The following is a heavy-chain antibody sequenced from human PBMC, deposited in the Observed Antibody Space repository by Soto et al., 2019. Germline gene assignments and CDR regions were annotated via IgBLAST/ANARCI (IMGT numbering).Heavy chain of an antibody. CDR1: GFTFSNYN. J-gene: IGHJ4*02. V-gene: IGHV3-48*01. D-gene: IGHD1-26*01. Sequence: EVQLVESGGGLIQPGGSLRLSCAASGFTFSNYNMNWVRQAPGKGLEWLSYISSSSSVIYYADSVKGRFTISRDNAKNSLYLQMNRLRAEDTAVYYCARPYSGSYLGYWGQGTLVTVSS. CDR3: ARPYSGSYLGY. CDR2: ISSSSSVI.